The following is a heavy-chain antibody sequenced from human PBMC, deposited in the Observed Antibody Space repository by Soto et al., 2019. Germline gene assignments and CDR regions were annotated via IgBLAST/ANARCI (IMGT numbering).Heavy chain of an antibody. Sequence: VQLVESGGGLVQPGGSLRLSCAGTAFTVASNYMSWVRQPPGKGPEWVSLIYSDGSTYYADSVKGRFTISRDNSRNTLYLQRSSLRSDDTSVYFCARASVEERFGMDVWGQGTTVTVSS. J-gene: IGHJ6*02. V-gene: IGHV3-66*01. CDR3: ARASVEERFGMDV. D-gene: IGHD1-26*01. CDR1: AFTVASNY. CDR2: IYSDGST.